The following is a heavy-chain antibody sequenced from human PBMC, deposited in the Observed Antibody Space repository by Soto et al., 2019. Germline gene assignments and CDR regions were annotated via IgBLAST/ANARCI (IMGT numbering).Heavy chain of an antibody. CDR1: GYTFTSYD. CDR3: ARGFDYVVAVDYYYMDV. Sequence: ASVKVSCKASGYTFTSYDINWVRQATGQGLEWMGWMNPNSGNTGYAQKFQGRVTMTRNTSISTAYMELSSLRSEDTAVYYCARGFDYVVAVDYYYMDVWGKGTTVTVSS. D-gene: IGHD4-17*01. CDR2: MNPNSGNT. V-gene: IGHV1-8*01. J-gene: IGHJ6*03.